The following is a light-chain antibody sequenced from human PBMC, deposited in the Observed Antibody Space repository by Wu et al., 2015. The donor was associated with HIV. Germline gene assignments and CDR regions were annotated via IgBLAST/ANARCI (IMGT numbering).Light chain of an antibody. CDR3: QQYGSSPFT. J-gene: IGKJ3*01. V-gene: IGKV3-20*01. Sequence: EIVLTQSPVTLSLSPGERATLSCRASQSVSSPYLAWYQQKPGQAPRLLIYGASSRATGIPDRFSGSGSGTDFTLTISRLEPEDFAVYYCQQYGSSPFTFGPGTKVDIK. CDR2: GAS. CDR1: QSVSSPY.